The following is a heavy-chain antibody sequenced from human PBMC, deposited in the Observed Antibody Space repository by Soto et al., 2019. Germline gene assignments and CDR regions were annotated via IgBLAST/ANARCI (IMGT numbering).Heavy chain of an antibody. CDR2: ISWNSGSI. D-gene: IGHD1-7*01. CDR1: GFTFDDYA. CDR3: AKGGQGGITGTNLDY. Sequence: GGSLRLSCAASGFTFDDYAMHWVRQAPGKGLEWVSGISWNSGSIGYADSVKGRFTISRDNAKNSLYLQMNSLRAEDTALYYCAKGGQGGITGTNLDYWGQGTLVTVSS. V-gene: IGHV3-9*01. J-gene: IGHJ4*02.